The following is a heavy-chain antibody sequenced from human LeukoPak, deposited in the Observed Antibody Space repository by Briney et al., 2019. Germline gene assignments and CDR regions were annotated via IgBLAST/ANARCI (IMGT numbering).Heavy chain of an antibody. CDR2: ISGGGRST. J-gene: IGHJ6*03. CDR3: AKGYHYDSSGLLAYYYYMDV. D-gene: IGHD3-22*01. CDR1: GFTFSSYA. Sequence: GGSLRLSCAASGFTFSSYAINWVRRAPGKGLEWLSGISGGGRSTFYADSVRGRFTISRDNSKNTLYLQMNSLRAEDTAIYHCAKGYHYDSSGLLAYYYYMDVWGKGTTVIVSS. V-gene: IGHV3-23*01.